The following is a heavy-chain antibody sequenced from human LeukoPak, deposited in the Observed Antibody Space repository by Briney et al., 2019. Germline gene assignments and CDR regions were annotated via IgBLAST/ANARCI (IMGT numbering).Heavy chain of an antibody. J-gene: IGHJ4*02. CDR3: AKDYYNSSGYYYVGTDY. CDR1: GFTFSTFG. Sequence: PGGPLRLSCAASGFTFSTFGMHGVRQAPGKGLEWVALISYDGNNKYYADSVKGRFTISRDNSKNTLSLQMNSLRAEDTAVYYCAKDYYNSSGYYYVGTDYWGQGTLVTVSS. CDR2: ISYDGNNK. D-gene: IGHD3-22*01. V-gene: IGHV3-30*18.